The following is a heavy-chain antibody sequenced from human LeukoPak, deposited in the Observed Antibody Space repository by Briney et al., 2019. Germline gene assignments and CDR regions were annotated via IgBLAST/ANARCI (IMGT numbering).Heavy chain of an antibody. D-gene: IGHD2-21*02. J-gene: IGHJ4*02. CDR2: INHSGST. V-gene: IGHV4-34*01. CDR3: ARDFFSDCGGDCLSSIHWY. Sequence: PSETLSLTCAVYGGSFSGYYWSWIRQPPGKGLEWIGEINHSGSTNYNPSLTSRVTISVDTSKNQFSLKLSSVTAADTAVYYCARDFFSDCGGDCLSSIHWYWGQGTLVTVSS. CDR1: GGSFSGYY.